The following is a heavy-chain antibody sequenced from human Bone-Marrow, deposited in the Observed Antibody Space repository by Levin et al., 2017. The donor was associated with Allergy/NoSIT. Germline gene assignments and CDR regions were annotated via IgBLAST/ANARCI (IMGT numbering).Heavy chain of an antibody. Sequence: PGGSLRLSCAASGLTFSKYAMSWVRQAPGKGLEWVSAISGSGTSTYYVDSVKGRFTISRDNSKNTLYVQINSLRAEDTAVYYCAKSRGNSYASLIDYWGQGTLVTVSS. CDR3: AKSRGNSYASLIDY. CDR2: ISGSGTST. D-gene: IGHD5-18*01. CDR1: GLTFSKYA. J-gene: IGHJ4*02. V-gene: IGHV3-23*01.